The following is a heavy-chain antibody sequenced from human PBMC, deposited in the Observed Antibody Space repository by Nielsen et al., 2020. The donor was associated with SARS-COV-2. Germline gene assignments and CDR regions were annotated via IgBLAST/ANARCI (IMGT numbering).Heavy chain of an antibody. V-gene: IGHV4-39*02. CDR2: IYYSGSV. D-gene: IGHD2-2*01. Sequence: SETLSLTCTVSGGSLSSRNYYWGWIRQPPGKGLEWIGTIYYSGSVSYNPSLRGRVTISVDTSKKHFSLKLTSVTAADTAVYFCARGDIAVVPAAMFRGDDAFDIWGQGTRV. J-gene: IGHJ3*02. CDR1: GGSLSSRNYY. CDR3: ARGDIAVVPAAMFRGDDAFDI.